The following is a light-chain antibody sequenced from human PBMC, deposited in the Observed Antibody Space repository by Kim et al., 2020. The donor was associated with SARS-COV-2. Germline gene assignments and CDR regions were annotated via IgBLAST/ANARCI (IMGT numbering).Light chain of an antibody. CDR3: QQYNYWPLT. CDR2: DAS. Sequence: EIVMTQSPATLSVSPGEGATLSCRASQSIGTNLAWYQQKPGQAPRLLFYDASARATGIPARFSGSASGTEFTLSISSLQSEDFAVYYCQQYNYWPLTFGGGAKLEI. V-gene: IGKV3D-15*01. CDR1: QSIGTN. J-gene: IGKJ4*01.